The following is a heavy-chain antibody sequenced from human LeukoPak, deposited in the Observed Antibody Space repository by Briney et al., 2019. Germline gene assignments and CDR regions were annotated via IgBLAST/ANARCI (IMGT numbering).Heavy chain of an antibody. CDR2: TNQDGSVR. J-gene: IGHJ4*02. D-gene: IGHD6-6*01. V-gene: IGHV3-7*01. CDR3: ARACRSTSSEC. CDR1: GFTFSDSW. Sequence: GGSLSLSCATSGFTFSDSWMSWFRQAPGKGLEWVAITNQDGSVRFYVDSVKGRFTISRDNAKNSLYLYMNSLRVEDTAVYFCARACRSTSSECWGQGILVTVSS.